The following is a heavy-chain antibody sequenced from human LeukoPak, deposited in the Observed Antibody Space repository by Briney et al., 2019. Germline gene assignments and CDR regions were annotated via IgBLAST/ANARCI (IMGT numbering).Heavy chain of an antibody. CDR1: GGTFSSYA. J-gene: IGHJ6*04. V-gene: IGHV1-69*01. CDR3: ASTDYDILTCYPHYYYGMDV. CDR2: IIPIFGTA. Sequence: ASVKVSCKASGGTFSSYAISWVRQAPGQGLEWMGGIIPIFGTANYAQKFQGRVTITADESTSTAYMELSSLRSEDTAVYYCASTDYDILTCYPHYYYGMDVWGKGTTVTVSS. D-gene: IGHD3-9*01.